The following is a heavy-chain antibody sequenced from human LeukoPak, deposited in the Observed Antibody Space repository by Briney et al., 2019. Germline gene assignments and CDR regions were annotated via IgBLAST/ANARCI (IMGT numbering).Heavy chain of an antibody. CDR3: AKKRSSEHYYDSSGYLFDY. CDR2: ISGSGGST. V-gene: IGHV3-23*01. J-gene: IGHJ4*02. D-gene: IGHD3-22*01. Sequence: PGGSLRLSCAASGFTFSSYAMSWVRQAPGKGLEWVSAISGSGGSTYYADSVKGRFTISRDNSKNTLYLQMNSLRVEDTDVYYCAKKRSSEHYYDSSGYLFDYWGQGTLVTVSS. CDR1: GFTFSSYA.